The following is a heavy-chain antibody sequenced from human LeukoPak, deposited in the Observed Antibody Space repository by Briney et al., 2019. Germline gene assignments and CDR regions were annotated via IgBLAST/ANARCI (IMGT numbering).Heavy chain of an antibody. J-gene: IGHJ4*02. Sequence: PVKVSCKASGGTFSSYAISWVRQAPGQGLEWMGGIIPIFGTANYAQKFQGRVTITTDESTSTAYMELSSLRSEDTAVYYCARGYCSSTSCYKYYFDYWGQGTLVTVSS. V-gene: IGHV1-69*05. CDR3: ARGYCSSTSCYKYYFDY. D-gene: IGHD2-2*01. CDR1: GGTFSSYA. CDR2: IIPIFGTA.